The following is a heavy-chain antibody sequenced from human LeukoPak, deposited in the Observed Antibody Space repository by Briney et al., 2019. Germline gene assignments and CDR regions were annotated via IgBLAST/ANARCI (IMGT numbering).Heavy chain of an antibody. J-gene: IGHJ4*02. V-gene: IGHV4-61*02. CDR3: ATGIAVAGTFDY. CDR1: GGSISSSSYY. Sequence: SETLSLTCSVSGGSISSSSYYWSWIRQPAGKGLEWIGRIYTSGSTNYNPSLKSRVTISVDTSKNQFSLKLSSVTAADTAVYYCATGIAVAGTFDYWGQGTLVTVSS. CDR2: IYTSGST. D-gene: IGHD6-19*01.